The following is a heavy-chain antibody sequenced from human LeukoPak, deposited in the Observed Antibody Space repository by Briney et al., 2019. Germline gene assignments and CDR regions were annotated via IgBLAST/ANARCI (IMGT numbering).Heavy chain of an antibody. CDR3: ARGQDPFKTGY. J-gene: IGHJ4*02. V-gene: IGHV4-31*03. Sequence: SSETLSLTCSVSGGSLTITSYYWTWIRHLPEKGLEWIGYIHPSGTTYYNPSLQSRVTMSLDTSQNLFSLKLTSVTAADTAMYYCARGQDPFKTGYWGQGTLVTVSS. CDR1: GGSLTITSYY. CDR2: IHPSGTT. D-gene: IGHD1-1*01.